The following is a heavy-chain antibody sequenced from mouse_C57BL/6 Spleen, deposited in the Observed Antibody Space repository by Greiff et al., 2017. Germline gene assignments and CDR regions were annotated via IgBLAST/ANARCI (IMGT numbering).Heavy chain of an antibody. V-gene: IGHV1-7*01. CDR2: INPSSGYT. J-gene: IGHJ4*01. CDR3: ARSPYGNYGNYYAMDY. D-gene: IGHD2-1*01. Sequence: VQLQQSGAELAKPGASVKLSCKASGYTFTSYWMHWVKQRPGQGLEWIGDINPSSGYTKYNQKFKDKATLTADKSSSTAYMQLSSLTYEDSAVYYCARSPYGNYGNYYAMDYWGQGTSVTVSS. CDR1: GYTFTSYW.